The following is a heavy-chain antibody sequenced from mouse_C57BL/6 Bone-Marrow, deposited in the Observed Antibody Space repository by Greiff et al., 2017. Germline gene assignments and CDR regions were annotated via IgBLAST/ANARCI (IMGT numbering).Heavy chain of an antibody. CDR3: ARWWYYYFDY. D-gene: IGHD1-1*02. J-gene: IGHJ2*01. V-gene: IGHV1-55*01. CDR2: IYPGSGST. CDR1: GYTFTSYW. Sequence: QVQLQESGAELVKPGASVKMSCKASGYTFTSYWITWVKQRPGQGLEWIGDIYPGSGSTNYNEKFKSKDTLTVDTSSSTAYMQLSILTSEDSAVYYCARWWYYYFDYWGTGTTLTVSS.